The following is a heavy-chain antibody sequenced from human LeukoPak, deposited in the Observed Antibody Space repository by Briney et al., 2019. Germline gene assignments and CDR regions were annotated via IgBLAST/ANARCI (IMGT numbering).Heavy chain of an antibody. CDR2: IKQDGSEK. D-gene: IGHD6-6*01. CDR1: GFTFSSYW. CDR3: ARDRVEVAALYGYYYYMDV. J-gene: IGHJ6*03. Sequence: GGSLRLSCAASGFTFSSYWMSWVRQAPGKGLEWVANIKQDGSEKYYVDSVKGRFTISRDNAKNSLYLQMNSLRAEDTAVYYCARDRVEVAALYGYYYYMDVWAKGPRSPSP. V-gene: IGHV3-7*01.